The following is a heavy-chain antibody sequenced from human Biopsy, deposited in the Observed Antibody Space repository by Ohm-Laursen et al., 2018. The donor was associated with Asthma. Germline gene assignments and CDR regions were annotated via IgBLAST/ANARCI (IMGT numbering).Heavy chain of an antibody. Sequence: GASEKVSCKISGYTFNRAGITWVRQAPGQGLEWMGWISVYNGNTKVAQKLQDRVTMITDTSTRSAYMELRSLRSEDTAVYFCARAVDYSHYYGIDVWGQGTTVTVS. J-gene: IGHJ6*02. CDR2: ISVYNGNT. V-gene: IGHV1-18*01. CDR3: ARAVDYSHYYGIDV. CDR1: GYTFNRAG. D-gene: IGHD3-10*01.